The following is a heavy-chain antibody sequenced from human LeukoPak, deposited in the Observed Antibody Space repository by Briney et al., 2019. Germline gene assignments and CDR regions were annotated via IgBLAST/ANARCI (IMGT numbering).Heavy chain of an antibody. CDR2: MNPNGIAA. J-gene: IGHJ4*02. CDR1: GYPFSIYD. V-gene: IGHV1-8*01. Sequence: GSVKVSCKASGYPFSIYDVNWVRQAAGQGLEWLGWMNPNGIAAGYSQKFQDRVTLTMDTSTSTAYLELSSLRSEDTAVYYWARGRLSTLWGQGTLVTVSS. D-gene: IGHD2-2*01. CDR3: ARGRLSTL.